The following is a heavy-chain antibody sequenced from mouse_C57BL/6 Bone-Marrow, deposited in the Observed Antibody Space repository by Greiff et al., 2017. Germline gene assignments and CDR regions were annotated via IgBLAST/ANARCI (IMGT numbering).Heavy chain of an antibody. CDR1: GFTFSSYA. Sequence: DVMLVESGGGLVKPGGSLKLSCAASGFTFSSYAMSWVRQTPEKRLEWVATISDGGSYTYYPDNVKGRFTISRDNAKNNLYLQMSHLKSEDTAMYYCARGALITTVVADFDYWGQGTTLTVSS. D-gene: IGHD1-1*01. J-gene: IGHJ2*01. V-gene: IGHV5-4*03. CDR2: ISDGGSYT. CDR3: ARGALITTVVADFDY.